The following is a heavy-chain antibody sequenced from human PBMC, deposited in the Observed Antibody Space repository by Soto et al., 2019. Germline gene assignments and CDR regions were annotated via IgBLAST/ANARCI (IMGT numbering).Heavy chain of an antibody. D-gene: IGHD6-19*01. J-gene: IGHJ4*02. CDR1: GDSVSSNSAA. Sequence: PSQTLSLTCAISGDSVSSNSAAWNWIRQSPSRGLEWLGRTYYRSKWYNDYSVSVKSRITINPDTSKNQFSLHMNSVTPEDTAVYYCARDPLSEIIAVAHIFDYWGQGTLVTVSS. CDR2: TYYRSKWYN. CDR3: ARDPLSEIIAVAHIFDY. V-gene: IGHV6-1*01.